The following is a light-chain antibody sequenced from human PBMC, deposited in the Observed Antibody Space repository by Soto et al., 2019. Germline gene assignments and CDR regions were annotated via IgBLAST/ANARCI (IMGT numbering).Light chain of an antibody. CDR2: EVT. J-gene: IGLJ1*01. CDR3: SSYTNINTRACV. CDR1: SGDIGSYNR. Sequence: ALAQPASVSGSPGQSITISCTGTSGDIGSYNRVSWYQQHPGKAPKLIIYEVTDRPSGVSNRFSGSKSGNTSSLTISGLQAEDEAEYYCSSYTNINTRACVFGTGAKVTGL. V-gene: IGLV2-14*01.